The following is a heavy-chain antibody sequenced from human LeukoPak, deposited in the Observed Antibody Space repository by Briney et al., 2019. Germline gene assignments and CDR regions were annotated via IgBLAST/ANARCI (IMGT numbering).Heavy chain of an antibody. Sequence: SETLSLTCTVSGGSISSSSYYWGWIRQPPGKGLEWIGSIYYSGSTYYNPSLKSRVTISVDTSKNQFSLKLSSVAAADTAVYYCATADQYCSSTSCHRGLSAAWGQGTLVTVSS. CDR3: ATADQYCSSTSCHRGLSAA. D-gene: IGHD2-2*01. V-gene: IGHV4-39*01. CDR1: GGSISSSSYY. J-gene: IGHJ1*01. CDR2: IYYSGST.